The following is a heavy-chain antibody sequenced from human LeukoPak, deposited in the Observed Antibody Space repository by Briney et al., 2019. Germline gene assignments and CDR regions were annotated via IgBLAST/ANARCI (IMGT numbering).Heavy chain of an antibody. CDR2: IYPGDSDT. CDR1: GYSFTSYW. D-gene: IGHD2-2*01. Sequence: GESLKISCKGSGYSFTSYWIGWVRQMPGKGLEWMGIIYPGDSDTRYSPSFQGQVTISADKSISTAYLQWSSLKASDTAMYYCARGGSRYCSSTSCPNWFDPWGQETLVTVSS. V-gene: IGHV5-51*01. CDR3: ARGGSRYCSSTSCPNWFDP. J-gene: IGHJ5*02.